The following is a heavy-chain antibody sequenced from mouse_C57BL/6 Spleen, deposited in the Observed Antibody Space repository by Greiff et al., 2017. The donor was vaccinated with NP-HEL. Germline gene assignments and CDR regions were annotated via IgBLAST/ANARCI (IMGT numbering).Heavy chain of an antibody. CDR2: ISDGGSYT. D-gene: IGHD1-1*01. Sequence: EVHLVESGGGLVKPGGSLKLSCAASGFTFSSYAMSWVRQTPEKRLEWVATISDGGSYTYYPDNVKGRFTISRDNAKNNLYLQMGHLKSEDTAMYYCARDRYYGRSPYYAMDYWGQGTSGTGSS. J-gene: IGHJ4*01. CDR3: ARDRYYGRSPYYAMDY. V-gene: IGHV5-4*01. CDR1: GFTFSSYA.